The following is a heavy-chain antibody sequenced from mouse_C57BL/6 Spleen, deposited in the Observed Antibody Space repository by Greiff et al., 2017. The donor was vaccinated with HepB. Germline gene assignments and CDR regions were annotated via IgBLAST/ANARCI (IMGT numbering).Heavy chain of an antibody. D-gene: IGHD3-1*01. CDR1: GYAFSSSW. J-gene: IGHJ3*01. V-gene: IGHV1-82*01. Sequence: VKLMESGPELVKPGASVKISCKASGYAFSSSWMNWVKQRPGKGLEWIGRIYPGDGDTNYNGKFKGKATLTADKSSSTAYMQLSSLTSEDSAVYFCARSGGGRLAYWGQGTLVTVSA. CDR2: IYPGDGDT. CDR3: ARSGGGRLAY.